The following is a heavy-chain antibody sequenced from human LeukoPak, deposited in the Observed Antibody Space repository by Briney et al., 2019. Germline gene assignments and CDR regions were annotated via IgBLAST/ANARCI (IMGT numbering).Heavy chain of an antibody. CDR2: INPNSGGT. J-gene: IGHJ4*02. Sequence: GASVKVSCKASGYTFTGYYMHWVRQARGQGLEWMGWINPNSGGTNYAQKFQGRVTMTRDTSISTAYMELNRLRSDDTAVYYCARDRSSGWDFDYWGQGTLVTVSS. CDR1: GYTFTGYY. D-gene: IGHD6-19*01. V-gene: IGHV1-2*02. CDR3: ARDRSSGWDFDY.